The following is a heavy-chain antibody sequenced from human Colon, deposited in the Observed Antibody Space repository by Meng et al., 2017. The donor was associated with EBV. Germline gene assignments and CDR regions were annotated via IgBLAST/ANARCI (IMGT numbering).Heavy chain of an antibody. V-gene: IGHV4-4*02. Sequence: QVQPQGWGPGLVKPSGTPSLTCAVSGGSLSSRNWWSWVRQPPGKGLEWIGEIYHSGSTNYNPSLKSRVTISVDESKNQFSLRLSSVTAADTAVYYCARVGAYCGGDCYHPRWGQGTLVTVSS. CDR1: GGSLSSRNW. D-gene: IGHD2-21*02. CDR3: ARVGAYCGGDCYHPR. CDR2: IYHSGST. J-gene: IGHJ4*02.